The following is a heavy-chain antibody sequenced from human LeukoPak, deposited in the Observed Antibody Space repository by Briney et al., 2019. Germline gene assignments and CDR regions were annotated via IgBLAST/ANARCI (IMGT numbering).Heavy chain of an antibody. Sequence: PSETLSLTCTVSGSSISSGDYYWSWIRQPPGKGLEWIGYIYYSGSTYYNPSLKSRVTISVDRSKNQFSLKLSSVTAADTAVYYCARVSPYYYGSGSYYTRDDWYFDLWGRGTLVTVSS. CDR1: GSSISSGDYY. J-gene: IGHJ2*01. CDR3: ARVSPYYYGSGSYYTRDDWYFDL. D-gene: IGHD3-10*01. CDR2: IYYSGST. V-gene: IGHV4-30-4*08.